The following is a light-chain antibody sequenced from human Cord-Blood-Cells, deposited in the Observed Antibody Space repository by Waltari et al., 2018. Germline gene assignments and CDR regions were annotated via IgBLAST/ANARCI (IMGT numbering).Light chain of an antibody. CDR3: QQSYSTPPT. CDR1: QSISSS. V-gene: IGKV1-39*01. J-gene: IGKJ1*01. Sequence: DIQMTQSPSSLSASVGERVTITCRASQSISSSLNWYQQKPGKDPKLLIYAASSLQSGVPSRFSGSGSGTDFTLTISSLQPEDFATYYCQQSYSTPPTFGQGTKVEIK. CDR2: AAS.